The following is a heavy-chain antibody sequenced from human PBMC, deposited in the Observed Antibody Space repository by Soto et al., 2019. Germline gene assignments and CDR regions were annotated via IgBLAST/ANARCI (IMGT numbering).Heavy chain of an antibody. CDR1: GYTFTSYG. CDR3: AREALLRLYYYYGMDV. V-gene: IGHV1-18*01. Sequence: QVQLVQSGAEVKKPGASVKVSCKASGYTFTSYGISWVRQAPGQGLEWMGWISAYNGNTNYAQKLQGRVTMTTDTTTSTAYMELRSLRSDDTAVYYCAREALLRLYYYYGMDVWGQGTTVTVSS. CDR2: ISAYNGNT. D-gene: IGHD1-26*01. J-gene: IGHJ6*02.